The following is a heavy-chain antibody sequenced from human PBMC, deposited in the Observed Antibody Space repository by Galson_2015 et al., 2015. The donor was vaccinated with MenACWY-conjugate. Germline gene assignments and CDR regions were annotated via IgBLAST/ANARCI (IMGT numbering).Heavy chain of an antibody. CDR2: IKHDGGGK. V-gene: IGHV3-7*01. D-gene: IGHD6-19*01. Sequence: SLRLSCATSGFTFSNSWMNWVRQAPGKGLEWVASIKHDGGGKFYVDSVKGRFIISRDNAKNTLYLQMDSLRAEDTAVYFCARAKEQWLSKTFDVWGQGTLVTVSS. CDR3: ARAKEQWLSKTFDV. J-gene: IGHJ3*01. CDR1: GFTFSNSW.